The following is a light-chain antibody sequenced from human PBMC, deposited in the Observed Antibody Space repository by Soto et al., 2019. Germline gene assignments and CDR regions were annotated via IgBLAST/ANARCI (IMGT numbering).Light chain of an antibody. CDR2: AAS. V-gene: IGKV1-39*01. J-gene: IGKJ1*01. CDR1: QNIRDS. CDR3: QQTFGMFPWT. Sequence: DIQMAQSPSSLSASVGDRITITCRASQNIRDSLNWYQHKPGMAPQLIIFAASNLHSGVPSRFSVSGSGTDFTLTISSLQPEDFATYYCQQTFGMFPWTFGQGTKVEMK.